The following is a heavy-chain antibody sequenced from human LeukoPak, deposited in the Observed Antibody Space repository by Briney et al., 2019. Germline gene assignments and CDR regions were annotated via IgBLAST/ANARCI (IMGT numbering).Heavy chain of an antibody. V-gene: IGHV1-18*01. J-gene: IGHJ4*02. D-gene: IGHD3-22*01. Sequence: ASVKVSCKASGYTFISYGISWMRQAPGQGLEWMGWISAHNGNTNNAQKFQGRVTVTTDTSTSTAYMELRSLRSDDTAVYYCARDDRSGYYDDWGQGTLVTVSS. CDR3: ARDDRSGYYDD. CDR2: ISAHNGNT. CDR1: GYTFISYG.